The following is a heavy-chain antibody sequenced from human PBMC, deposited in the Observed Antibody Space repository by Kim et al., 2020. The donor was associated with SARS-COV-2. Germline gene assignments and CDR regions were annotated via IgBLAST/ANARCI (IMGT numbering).Heavy chain of an antibody. V-gene: IGHV4-39*01. CDR1: GGSISSSSYY. CDR3: ARLEGGVVLRFLEWPGY. CDR2: IYYSGST. D-gene: IGHD3-3*01. J-gene: IGHJ4*02. Sequence: SETLSLTCTVSGGSISSSSYYWGWIRQPPGKGLEWIGSIYYSGSTYYNPSLKSRVTISVDTSKNQFSLKLSSVTAADTAVYYCARLEGGVVLRFLEWPGYWGQGTLVTVSS.